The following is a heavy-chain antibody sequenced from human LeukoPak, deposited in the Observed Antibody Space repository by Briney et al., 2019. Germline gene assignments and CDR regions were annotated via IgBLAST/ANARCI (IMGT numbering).Heavy chain of an antibody. Sequence: PSETLSLTCTVSGGSISSSSYYWGWIRQPPGKGLEWIGTILYSGSTSYTPSLKSRVTISVDTSKNQFSLKLNSVTAADTAIYYCARQGVLYCSGGSCSFSYWGQGTLVTVSS. CDR2: ILYSGST. D-gene: IGHD2-15*01. CDR3: ARQGVLYCSGGSCSFSY. V-gene: IGHV4-39*01. J-gene: IGHJ4*02. CDR1: GGSISSSSYY.